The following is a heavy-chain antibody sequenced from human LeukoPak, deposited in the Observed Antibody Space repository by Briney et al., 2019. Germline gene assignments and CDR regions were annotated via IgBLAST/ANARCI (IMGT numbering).Heavy chain of an antibody. CDR2: ISYDGSNK. CDR3: ARGGFDI. CDR1: GFTFSSYA. Sequence: GRSLRLSCAASGFTFSSYAMHWVRQAPGKGLEWVAVISYDGSNKYYADSVKGRFTISRDNSKNTLYLQMNSLRAEDTAVYYYARGGFDIWGQGTMVTVSS. J-gene: IGHJ3*02. V-gene: IGHV3-30-3*01.